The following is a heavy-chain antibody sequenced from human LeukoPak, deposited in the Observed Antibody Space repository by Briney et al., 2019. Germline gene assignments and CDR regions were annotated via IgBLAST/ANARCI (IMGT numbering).Heavy chain of an antibody. D-gene: IGHD3-22*01. V-gene: IGHV3-9*01. CDR2: ISWNSGSI. Sequence: PGGSLRLSCAASGFTFDDYAMHWVRQAPGQGLEWVSGISWNSGSIGYADSVKGRFTISRDNAKNSLYLQMNSLRPEDTALYYCAKGYCYDSSVYSGDAFDIWGQGTMVTVPS. CDR3: AKGYCYDSSVYSGDAFDI. CDR1: GFTFDDYA. J-gene: IGHJ3*02.